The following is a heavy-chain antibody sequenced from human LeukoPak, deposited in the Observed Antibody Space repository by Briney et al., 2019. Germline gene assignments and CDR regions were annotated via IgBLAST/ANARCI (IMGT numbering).Heavy chain of an antibody. CDR2: ISAYNANT. J-gene: IGHJ5*02. Sequence: ASVKVSCKASGYTFSSYGISWVRQAPGQGGEWMGWISAYNANTNYARKFQGRVTMTTDTSTSTAYMEVRSLRSDDTAVYYCARDAVHGSNVYIWFDLWGQGTLVTVSS. CDR3: ARDAVHGSNVYIWFDL. V-gene: IGHV1-18*01. CDR1: GYTFSSYG. D-gene: IGHD1-26*01.